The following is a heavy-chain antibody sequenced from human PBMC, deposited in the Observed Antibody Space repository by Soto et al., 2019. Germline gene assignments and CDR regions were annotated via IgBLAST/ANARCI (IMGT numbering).Heavy chain of an antibody. J-gene: IGHJ4*02. D-gene: IGHD3-10*01. CDR3: ARFSARRESALDLYYFYY. Sequence: ASVKVSCKASGYTFTSYDINWVRQATGQGLEWMGWMNPNSGNTGYAQKFQGRVTMTRNTSISTAYMELSSLRSEDTGVYFWARFSARRESALDLYYFYYWGQGTLVTVSS. V-gene: IGHV1-8*02. CDR2: MNPNSGNT. CDR1: GYTFTSYD.